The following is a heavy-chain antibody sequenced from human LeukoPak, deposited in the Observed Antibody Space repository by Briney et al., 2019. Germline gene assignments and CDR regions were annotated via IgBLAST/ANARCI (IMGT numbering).Heavy chain of an antibody. J-gene: IGHJ4*02. D-gene: IGHD3-22*01. V-gene: IGHV1-2*02. CDR2: INPNSGGT. CDR3: AGLPTYYYDSSGYYPD. CDR1: GYTFTVYY. Sequence: ASVKVSCKASGYTFTVYYMHWVRQGPGQGLEWMGWINPNSGGTNYAQKFQGRVTMTRDTSISTAYRELSRLRSDGTAGYYSAGLPTYYYDSSGYYPDWGQGTLVTVSS.